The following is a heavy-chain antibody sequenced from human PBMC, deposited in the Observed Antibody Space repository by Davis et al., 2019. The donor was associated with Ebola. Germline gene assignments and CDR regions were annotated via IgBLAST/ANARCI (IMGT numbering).Heavy chain of an antibody. Sequence: SETLSLTCAVYGGSFRGYYWSWIRQPPGKGLEWTGEINHSGSTNYNPSLKSRVTISVDTSKNQFSLKLSSVTAADTAVYYCARTTVVIRYYFDYWGQGTLVTVSS. D-gene: IGHD4-23*01. CDR3: ARTTVVIRYYFDY. V-gene: IGHV4-34*01. J-gene: IGHJ4*02. CDR2: INHSGST. CDR1: GGSFRGYY.